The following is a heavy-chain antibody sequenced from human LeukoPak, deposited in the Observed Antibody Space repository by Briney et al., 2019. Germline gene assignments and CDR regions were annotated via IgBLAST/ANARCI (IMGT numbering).Heavy chain of an antibody. CDR2: ISGSGDYT. V-gene: IGHV3-23*01. CDR3: AKSSSGRGGFDAFDI. Sequence: GGSLRLSCAVSGFTFSGYAMSWVRQAPGKGLEWVSTISGSGDYTYYADSVKGRFTISRDNSKNTLYLQMNSLRAEDTAVYYCAKSSSGRGGFDAFDIWGQGIMVTVSS. J-gene: IGHJ3*02. D-gene: IGHD3-16*01. CDR1: GFTFSGYA.